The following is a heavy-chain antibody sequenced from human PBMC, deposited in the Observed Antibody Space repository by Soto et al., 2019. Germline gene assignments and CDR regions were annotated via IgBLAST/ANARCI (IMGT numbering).Heavy chain of an antibody. CDR1: GFTFSDYY. V-gene: IGHV3-11*01. D-gene: IGHD3-3*01. CDR3: ARVNDFWSGYYAFDI. J-gene: IGHJ3*02. CDR2: ISSSGSTI. Sequence: GGSLRLSCAASGFTFSDYYMSWIRQAPGKGLEWVSYISSSGSTIYYADSVKGRFTISRDNAKNSLYLQMNSLRAEDTAVCYCARVNDFWSGYYAFDIWGQGTMVTVSS.